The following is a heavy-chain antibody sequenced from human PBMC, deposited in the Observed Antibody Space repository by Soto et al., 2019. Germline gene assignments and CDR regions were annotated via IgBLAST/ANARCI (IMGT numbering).Heavy chain of an antibody. Sequence: QLQLQESGPGLVKPSETLSLTCTVSGGSISSSSYYWGWIRQPPGKGLEWIGSIYYSGSTYYNPSLTSRVTISVDTSKNQFSLKLSSVTAADTAVYYCASVGRGSGSYYRGAPDYWGQGTLVTVSS. CDR1: GGSISSSSYY. CDR3: ASVGRGSGSYYRGAPDY. J-gene: IGHJ4*02. CDR2: IYYSGST. D-gene: IGHD3-10*01. V-gene: IGHV4-39*01.